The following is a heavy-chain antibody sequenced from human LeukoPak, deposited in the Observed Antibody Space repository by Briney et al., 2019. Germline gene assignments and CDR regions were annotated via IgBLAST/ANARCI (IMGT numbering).Heavy chain of an antibody. V-gene: IGHV4-59*11. J-gene: IGHJ6*03. CDR1: GGSISSHF. CDR2: IHYSGST. CDR3: ARVRYYDSSGYYYYYYYMDV. Sequence: SETLSLTCTVSGGSISSHFWSWIRQPPGKGLEWIGYIHYSGSTNYNPSLKSRVTISVDTSKNQFSLKLSSVTAADTAVYYCARVRYYDSSGYYYYYYYMDVWGKGTTVTVSS. D-gene: IGHD3-22*01.